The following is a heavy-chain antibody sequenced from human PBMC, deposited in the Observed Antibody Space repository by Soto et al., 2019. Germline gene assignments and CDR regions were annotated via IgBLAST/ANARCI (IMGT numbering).Heavy chain of an antibody. Sequence: GESVKISCXGSGYSFTSYWIGWVRQMPGKGLEWMGIIYPGDSDTRYSPSFQGQVTISADKSISTAYLQWSSLKASDTALYYCARTDIVATSGMDVWGQGTTVTVSS. J-gene: IGHJ6*02. CDR2: IYPGDSDT. D-gene: IGHD5-12*01. V-gene: IGHV5-51*01. CDR1: GYSFTSYW. CDR3: ARTDIVATSGMDV.